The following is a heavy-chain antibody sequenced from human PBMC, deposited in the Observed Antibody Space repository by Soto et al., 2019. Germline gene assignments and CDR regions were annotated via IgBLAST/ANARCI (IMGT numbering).Heavy chain of an antibody. Sequence: SETLSLTCTVSGGSISSSSYYWGWIRQPPGKGLEWIGSIYYSGSTYYNPSLKSRVTISVDTSKNQFSLKLSSVTAADTAVYYCASGVLRYFDWLPITFDYWGQGTLVTVSS. CDR3: ASGVLRYFDWLPITFDY. V-gene: IGHV4-39*01. D-gene: IGHD3-9*01. CDR1: GGSISSSSYY. CDR2: IYYSGST. J-gene: IGHJ4*02.